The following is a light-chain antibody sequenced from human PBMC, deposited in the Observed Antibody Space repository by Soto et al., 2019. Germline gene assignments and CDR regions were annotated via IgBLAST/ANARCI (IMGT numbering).Light chain of an antibody. J-gene: IGKJ1*01. CDR2: EGS. CDR3: QQYKSYWT. V-gene: IGKV1-5*01. CDR1: QSISGW. Sequence: DLQMTQSPSTLSASVGDIVTITCRASQSISGWLAWYQQTPGKAPNLLIYEGSSLKSGVPSRFSGSGSGTEFPITISRLQLDDFATYYFQQYKSYWTCGQGTKVEIK.